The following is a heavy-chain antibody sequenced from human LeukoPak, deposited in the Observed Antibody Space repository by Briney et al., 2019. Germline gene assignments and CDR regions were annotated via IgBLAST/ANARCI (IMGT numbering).Heavy chain of an antibody. V-gene: IGHV3-15*07. CDR3: ARDTYGDYSFDY. CDR1: GFTFSNAW. CDR2: IKSKTDGGTT. J-gene: IGHJ4*02. Sequence: PGGSLRLSCAASGFTFSNAWMNWVRQAPGKGLEWVGRIKSKTDGGTTDYAAPVKGRFTISRDDSKNTLYLQMNSLRDEDTAVYYCARDTYGDYSFDYWGQGTLVTISS. D-gene: IGHD4-17*01.